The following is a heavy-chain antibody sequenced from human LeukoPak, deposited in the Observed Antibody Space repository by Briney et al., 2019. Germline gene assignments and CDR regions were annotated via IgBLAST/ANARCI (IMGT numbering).Heavy chain of an antibody. CDR3: ACSYDYVWGSYRYPPPTNYYMDV. CDR1: GGSISSYY. CDR2: IYYSGST. D-gene: IGHD3-16*02. V-gene: IGHV4-59*01. J-gene: IGHJ6*03. Sequence: TSETLSLTCTVSGGSISSYYWSWIRQPPGKGLEWIGYIYYSGSTNYNPSLKSRVTISVDTSKNQFSLKLSSVTAADTAVYYCACSYDYVWGSYRYPPPTNYYMDVWGKGTTVTVSS.